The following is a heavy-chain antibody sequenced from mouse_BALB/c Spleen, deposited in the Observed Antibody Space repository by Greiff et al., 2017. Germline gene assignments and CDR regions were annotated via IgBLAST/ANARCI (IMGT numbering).Heavy chain of an antibody. V-gene: IGHV1-77*01. J-gene: IGHJ3*01. D-gene: IGHD1-1*01. CDR2: IYPGSGNT. CDR1: GYTFTDYY. Sequence: VQLQQSGAELARPGASVKLSCKASGYTFTDYYINWVKQRTGQGLEWIGEIYPGSGNTYYNEKFKGKATLTADKSSSTAYMQLSSLTSEDSAVYFCARVYYGSSYGFAYWGQGTLVTVSA. CDR3: ARVYYGSSYGFAY.